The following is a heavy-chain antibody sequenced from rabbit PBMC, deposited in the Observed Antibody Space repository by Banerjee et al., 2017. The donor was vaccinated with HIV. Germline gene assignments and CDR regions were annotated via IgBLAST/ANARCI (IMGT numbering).Heavy chain of an antibody. CDR1: GFSFSDRDV. CDR2: INIVTGKS. J-gene: IGHJ4*01. Sequence: QEQLVESGGGLVQPEGSLTLTCKASGFSFSDRDVMCWVRQAPGKGLEWIACINIVTGKSVYASWAKGRLIMSRTSSTTVTLQMTSLTAADTATYFCARDLVDVIGWNFNLWGPGTLVTVS. CDR3: ARDLVDVIGWNFNL. V-gene: IGHV1S45*01. D-gene: IGHD1-1*01.